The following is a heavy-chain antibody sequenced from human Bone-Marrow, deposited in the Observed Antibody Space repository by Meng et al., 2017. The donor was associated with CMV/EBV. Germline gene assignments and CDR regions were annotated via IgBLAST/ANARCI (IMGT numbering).Heavy chain of an antibody. V-gene: IGHV3-15*01. D-gene: IGHD3-10*01. Sequence: GGSLRLSCAASGFTFSNAWMSWVRQAPGKGLEWVGRIKSKTDGGTTDYAAPVKGRFTISRDDSKNTLYLQMNSLKTEDTAVYYCTTSMVRGVIITGPLGYWGQGTLVTFSS. CDR1: GFTFSNAW. J-gene: IGHJ4*02. CDR2: IKSKTDGGTT. CDR3: TTSMVRGVIITGPLGY.